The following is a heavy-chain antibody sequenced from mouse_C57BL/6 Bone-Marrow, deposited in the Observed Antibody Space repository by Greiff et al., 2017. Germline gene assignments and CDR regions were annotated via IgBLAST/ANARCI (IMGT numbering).Heavy chain of an antibody. Sequence: EVKLVESGGGLVKPGGSLKLSCAASGFTFSSYAMSWVRQTPEKRLEWVATISDGGSYTYYPDNVKGRFTISRDNAKNNLYLQMSQLKSEDTAMYYCARPRDYDVAWFAYWGQGTLVTVSA. CDR1: GFTFSSYA. D-gene: IGHD2-4*01. V-gene: IGHV5-4*03. CDR3: ARPRDYDVAWFAY. CDR2: ISDGGSYT. J-gene: IGHJ3*01.